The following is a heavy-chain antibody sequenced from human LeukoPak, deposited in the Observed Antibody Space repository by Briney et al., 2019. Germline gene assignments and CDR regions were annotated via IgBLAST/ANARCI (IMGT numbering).Heavy chain of an antibody. Sequence: ASVKVSCKASGYTFTSYCMHWVRQAPGQGLEWMGIINPSGGSTSYAQKFQGRVTMTRDTSTSTVYMELSSLRSEDTAVYYCARDPQWLRMFDYWGQGTLVTVSS. D-gene: IGHD5-12*01. CDR1: GYTFTSYC. CDR3: ARDPQWLRMFDY. V-gene: IGHV1-46*01. CDR2: INPSGGST. J-gene: IGHJ4*02.